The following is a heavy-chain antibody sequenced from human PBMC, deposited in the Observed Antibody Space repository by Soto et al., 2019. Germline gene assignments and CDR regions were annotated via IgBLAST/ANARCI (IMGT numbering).Heavy chain of an antibody. CDR1: GFTFSSYA. D-gene: IGHD3-22*01. J-gene: IGHJ4*02. Sequence: QVQLVESGGGVVQPGRSLRLSCAASGFTFSSYAMHWVRQAPGKGLEWVAVISYDGSNKYYADSVKGRFTISRDNSKNTLYLQMNSLRAEDTAVYYCARENYYDSIPWEYWGQGTLVTVSS. CDR3: ARENYYDSIPWEY. CDR2: ISYDGSNK. V-gene: IGHV3-30-3*01.